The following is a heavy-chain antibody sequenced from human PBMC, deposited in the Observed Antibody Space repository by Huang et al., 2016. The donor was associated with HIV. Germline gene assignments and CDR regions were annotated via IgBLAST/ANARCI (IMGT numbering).Heavy chain of an antibody. CDR2: VYDSGTT. V-gene: IGHV4-59*02. Sequence: QVRLQESGPGLVKPSETLSLSCTVSGDSVSSHYWGWIRHPPGKGLEWIGTVYDSGTTKYNPRLKSRITISVDTSKNGFSLSITSVSAADTAMYFCVRDQGRLAVGGIDNWFDPWGQGALVTVSS. CDR3: VRDQGRLAVGGIDNWFDP. CDR1: GDSVSSHY. J-gene: IGHJ5*02. D-gene: IGHD6-19*01.